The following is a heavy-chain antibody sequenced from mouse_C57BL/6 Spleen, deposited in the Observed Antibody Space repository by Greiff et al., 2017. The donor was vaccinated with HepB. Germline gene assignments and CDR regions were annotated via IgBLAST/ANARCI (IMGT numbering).Heavy chain of an antibody. D-gene: IGHD1-1*01. Sequence: VQLQQSGPGLVAPSQSLSITCTVSGFSLTSYAISWVRQPPGKGLEWLGVIWTGGGTNYNSAPKSRLSISKDNSKSQVFLKMNSLQTDDTARYYCARNYGSSFWYFDVWGTGTTVTVSS. CDR2: IWTGGGT. J-gene: IGHJ1*03. CDR1: GFSLTSYA. V-gene: IGHV2-9-1*01. CDR3: ARNYGSSFWYFDV.